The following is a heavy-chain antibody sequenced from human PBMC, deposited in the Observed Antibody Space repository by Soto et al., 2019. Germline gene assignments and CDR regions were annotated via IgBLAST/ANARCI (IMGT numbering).Heavy chain of an antibody. V-gene: IGHV4-39*01. CDR2: IYYSGST. CDR1: GGSISSSSYY. CDR3: GSNVVVVAATHSRGYYYYGMDV. J-gene: IGHJ6*02. Sequence: QLQLQESGPGLVKPSETLSLTCTVSGGSISSSSYYWGWIRQPPGKGLEWIGSIYYSGSTYYNPSLMCRVSMSVDSSKNKFSLNVCSVTAAGTAVYYCGSNVVVVAATHSRGYYYYGMDVWGHGTTVTVSS. D-gene: IGHD2-15*01.